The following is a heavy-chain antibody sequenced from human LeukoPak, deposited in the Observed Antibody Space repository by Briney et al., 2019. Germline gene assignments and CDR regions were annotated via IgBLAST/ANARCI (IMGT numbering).Heavy chain of an antibody. V-gene: IGHV3-30*02. D-gene: IGHD6-19*01. CDR2: IRYDGSNK. Sequence: GGSLRLSCAASGFTFSSYGMHWVRQAPGKGLEWVAFIRYDGSNKYYADSVKGRFTISRDNSKNTLYLQMNSLRAEDTAVYYCAKGPYSSGPWEYLQHWGQGTLVTVSS. J-gene: IGHJ1*01. CDR1: GFTFSSYG. CDR3: AKGPYSSGPWEYLQH.